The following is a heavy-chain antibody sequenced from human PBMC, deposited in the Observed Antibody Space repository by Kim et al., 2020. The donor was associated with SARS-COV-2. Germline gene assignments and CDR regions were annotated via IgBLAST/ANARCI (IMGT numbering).Heavy chain of an antibody. CDR2: IYYSGST. CDR1: GGSISSSSYY. J-gene: IGHJ4*02. Sequence: SETLSLTCTVSGGSISSSSYYWGWIRQPPGKGLEWIGSIYYSGSTYYNPSLKSRVTISVDTSKNQFSLKLSSVTAADTAVYYCARLPRLWPTVTPFDYWGQGTLVTVSS. CDR3: ARLPRLWPTVTPFDY. D-gene: IGHD4-17*01. V-gene: IGHV4-39*01.